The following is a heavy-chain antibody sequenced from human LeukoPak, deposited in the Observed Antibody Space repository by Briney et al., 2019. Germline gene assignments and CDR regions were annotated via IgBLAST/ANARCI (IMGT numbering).Heavy chain of an antibody. CDR1: GFTFTSSA. CDR3: AAHLEMATIIDAFDI. Sequence: ASVKVSCKASGFTFTSSAMQWVRQARGQRLEWIGWIVVGSGNTNYAQKFQERVTITRDVSTSTAYMELSSLRSEDTAVYYCAAHLEMATIIDAFDIWGQGTMVTVSS. D-gene: IGHD5-24*01. J-gene: IGHJ3*02. CDR2: IVVGSGNT. V-gene: IGHV1-58*02.